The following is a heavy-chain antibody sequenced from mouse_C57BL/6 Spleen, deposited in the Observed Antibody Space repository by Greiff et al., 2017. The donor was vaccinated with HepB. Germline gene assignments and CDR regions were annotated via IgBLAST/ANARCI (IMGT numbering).Heavy chain of an antibody. CDR1: GFTFSSYG. CDR2: ISSGGSYT. CDR3: ARHEDGTGYFDY. Sequence: DVKLVESGGDLVKPGGSLKLSCAASGFTFSSYGMSWVRQTPDKRLEWVATISSGGSYTYYPDSVKGRFTISRDNAKNTLYLQMSSLKSEDTAMYYCARHEDGTGYFDYWGQGTTLTVSS. J-gene: IGHJ2*01. D-gene: IGHD4-1*01. V-gene: IGHV5-6*02.